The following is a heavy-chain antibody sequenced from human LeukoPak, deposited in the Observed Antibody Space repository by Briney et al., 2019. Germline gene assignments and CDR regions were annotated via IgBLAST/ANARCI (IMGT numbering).Heavy chain of an antibody. D-gene: IGHD4-17*01. Sequence: GGSLRLSCAASGFTFSSYSMNWVRQAPGKGLEWVSSISSSSTYIYYADSVKGRFTISRDNAKNSLYLQMNSLRDEDTAVYYCARDPTPQYGDYAHFDYWGQGTLVTVSS. V-gene: IGHV3-21*04. CDR2: ISSSSTYI. CDR1: GFTFSSYS. J-gene: IGHJ4*02. CDR3: ARDPTPQYGDYAHFDY.